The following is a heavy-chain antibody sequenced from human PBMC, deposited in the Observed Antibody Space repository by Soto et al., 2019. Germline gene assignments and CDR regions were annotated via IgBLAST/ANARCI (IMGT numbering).Heavy chain of an antibody. Sequence: GASVKVSCKASGYTFTGYYMHWVRQAPGQGLVWMGWINPNSGGTNYAQKFQGWVTMTRDTSISTAYMELSRLRSDDTAVYYCARDPGDSSGYYTSPFFDYWGQGTLVTVSS. CDR2: INPNSGGT. V-gene: IGHV1-2*04. D-gene: IGHD3-22*01. CDR1: GYTFTGYY. CDR3: ARDPGDSSGYYTSPFFDY. J-gene: IGHJ4*02.